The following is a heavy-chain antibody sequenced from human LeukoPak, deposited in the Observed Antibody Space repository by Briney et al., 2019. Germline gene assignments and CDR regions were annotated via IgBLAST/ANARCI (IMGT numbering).Heavy chain of an antibody. Sequence: SETLSLTCTVSGGSISSYYWRWIRQPPGKGLEWIGYIYYSGSTNYNPSLKSRVTISVDTSKNQFSLKLSSVTAADTAVYYCARHYSGYDPYYFDYWGQGTLVTVSS. CDR2: IYYSGST. CDR1: GGSISSYY. J-gene: IGHJ4*02. CDR3: ARHYSGYDPYYFDY. D-gene: IGHD5-12*01. V-gene: IGHV4-59*01.